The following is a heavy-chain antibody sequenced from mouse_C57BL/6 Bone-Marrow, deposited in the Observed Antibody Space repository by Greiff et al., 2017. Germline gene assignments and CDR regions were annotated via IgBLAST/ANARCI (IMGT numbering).Heavy chain of an antibody. CDR3: ARAPTTAYAMDY. J-gene: IGHJ4*01. CDR2: ISDGGSYT. D-gene: IGHD1-2*01. V-gene: IGHV5-4*01. Sequence: EVQLVESGGGLVKPGGSLKLSCAASGFTFSSYAMSWVRQTPEKRLEWVATISDGGSYTYYPDNVKGRFTISRDNDKNNLYLQMSHLKSEDTAMYYWARAPTTAYAMDYWGQGTSVTVAS. CDR1: GFTFSSYA.